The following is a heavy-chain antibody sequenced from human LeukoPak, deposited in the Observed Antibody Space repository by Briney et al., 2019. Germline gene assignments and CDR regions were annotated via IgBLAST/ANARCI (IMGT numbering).Heavy chain of an antibody. CDR1: GGSFSGYY. CDR2: INHSGST. D-gene: IGHD1-1*01. J-gene: IGHJ4*02. V-gene: IGHV4-34*01. CDR3: ARGLGNFPPGGY. Sequence: ETLSLTCAVYGGSFSGYYWSWIRQPPGKGLEWIGEINHSGSTNYNPSLKSRVTISVDTSKNQFSLKLSSVTAADTAVYYCARGLGNFPPGGYWGQGTLVTVSS.